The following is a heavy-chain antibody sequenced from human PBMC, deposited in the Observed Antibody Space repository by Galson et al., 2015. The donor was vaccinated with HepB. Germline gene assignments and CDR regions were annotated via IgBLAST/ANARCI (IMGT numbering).Heavy chain of an antibody. CDR2: IKQDGSET. J-gene: IGHJ4*02. D-gene: IGHD1-14*01. V-gene: IGHV3-7*01. CDR3: TRGQTTSEY. Sequence: SLRLSCAASGFTFRSYWMSWVRQAPGKGLEWVANIKQDGSETYYVDSVKGRFTISRDNAGNSLYLQINSLRGEDTAIYYCTRGQTTSEYWGQGTLVTVSP. CDR1: GFTFRSYW.